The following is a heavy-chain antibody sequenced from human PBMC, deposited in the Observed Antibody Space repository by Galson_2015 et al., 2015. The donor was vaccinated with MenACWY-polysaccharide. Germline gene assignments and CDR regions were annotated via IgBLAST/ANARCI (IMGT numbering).Heavy chain of an antibody. J-gene: IGHJ3*02. V-gene: IGHV3-33*01. CDR1: GSRFSNSG. CDR3: AREGSIIVFHAFDI. Sequence: SLRLSCAASGSRFSNSGMHWVRQAPGKGLEWVAVTQYDGSNKDYADSVKGRFTISRDNSKNTVFLEMNTLGVEDTAVYYCAREGSIIVFHAFDIWGQGTMVTVSS. D-gene: IGHD1-14*01. CDR2: TQYDGSNK.